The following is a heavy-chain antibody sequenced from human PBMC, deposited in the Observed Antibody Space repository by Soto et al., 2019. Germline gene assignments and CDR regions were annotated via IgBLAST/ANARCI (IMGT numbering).Heavy chain of an antibody. D-gene: IGHD2-15*01. V-gene: IGHV3-15*01. CDR3: TTDPHCSGGSCLYYYYGMDV. CDR1: GFTFSNAW. CDR2: IKSKTDGGTT. J-gene: IGHJ6*02. Sequence: GSLRRSCAAXGFTFSNAWMSWVRQAPGKGLEWVGRIKSKTDGGTTDYAAPVKGRFTISRDDSKNTLYLQMNSLKTEDTAVYYCTTDPHCSGGSCLYYYYGMDVWGQGTTVTVSS.